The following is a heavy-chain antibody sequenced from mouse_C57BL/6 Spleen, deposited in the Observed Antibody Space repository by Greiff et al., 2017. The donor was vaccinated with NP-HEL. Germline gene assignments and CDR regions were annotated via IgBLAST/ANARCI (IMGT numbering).Heavy chain of an antibody. CDR1: GFTFSSYA. Sequence: DVTLVESGGGLVKPGGSLKLSCAASGFTFSSYAMSWVRQTPEKRLEWVATISDGGSYTYYPDNVKGRFTISRDNAKNNLYLQMSHLKSEDTAMYYCARDRRDSSGSDAMDYWGQGTSVTVSS. CDR2: ISDGGSYT. CDR3: ARDRRDSSGSDAMDY. D-gene: IGHD3-2*02. J-gene: IGHJ4*01. V-gene: IGHV5-4*01.